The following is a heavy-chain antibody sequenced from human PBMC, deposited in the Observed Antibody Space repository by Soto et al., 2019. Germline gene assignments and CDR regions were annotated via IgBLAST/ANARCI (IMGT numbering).Heavy chain of an antibody. CDR1: GVSISSYY. CDR2: IYYSGST. V-gene: IGHV4-59*08. Sequence: SETLSLTCTVSGVSISSYYWSWIRQPPGKGLEWIGYIYYSGSTNYNPSLKSRVTISVDTSKNQFSLKLSSVTAADTAVYYCARRWGDAFDFWGQGTMVTVSS. D-gene: IGHD3-16*01. J-gene: IGHJ3*01. CDR3: ARRWGDAFDF.